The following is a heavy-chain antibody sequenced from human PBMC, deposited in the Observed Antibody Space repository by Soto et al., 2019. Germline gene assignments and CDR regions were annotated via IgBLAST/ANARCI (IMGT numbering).Heavy chain of an antibody. CDR2: IYYSGST. V-gene: IGHV4-61*01. CDR3: AREIAAAEAWFDP. J-gene: IGHJ5*02. D-gene: IGHD6-13*01. Sequence: QVQLQESGPGLVKPSETLSLTCTVSGGSVSSGSYYWSWIRQHPGKGLEWIGYIYYSGSTNYNPSLKSRVTISVDTSKNQFSLKLSSVTAADTAVYYCAREIAAAEAWFDPWGQRTLVTVSS. CDR1: GGSVSSGSYY.